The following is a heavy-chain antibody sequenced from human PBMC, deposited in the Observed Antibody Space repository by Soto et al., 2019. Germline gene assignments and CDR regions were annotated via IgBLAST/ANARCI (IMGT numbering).Heavy chain of an antibody. CDR2: ISGSGGST. CDR1: GFTFSSYA. CDR3: AKGWIRGTTSSFDY. V-gene: IGHV3-23*01. D-gene: IGHD1-7*01. Sequence: EVQLLESGGGLVQPGGSLRLSCAASGFTFSSYAMSWVRQAPGKGLEWFSAISGSGGSTYYADSVKGRFTISRDNSKNTLYLQMNSLRAEDTAVCYCAKGWIRGTTSSFDYWGQGTLVTVSS. J-gene: IGHJ4*02.